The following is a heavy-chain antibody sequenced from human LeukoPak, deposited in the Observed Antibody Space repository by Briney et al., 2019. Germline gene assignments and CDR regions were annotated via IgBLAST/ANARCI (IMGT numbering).Heavy chain of an antibody. J-gene: IGHJ4*02. CDR2: IRFDGSIK. V-gene: IGHV3-33*01. CDR3: ARWGGTRQYYFDY. Sequence: GGSLRLSCAASGFTFSDYGIHWVRQAPGKGLEWVAVIRFDGSIKQYADSVKGRFTISRDDSKNTLYLQMNFLKSEDTAVYYCARWGGTRQYYFDYWGQGTPVTVSS. CDR1: GFTFSDYG. D-gene: IGHD1-1*01.